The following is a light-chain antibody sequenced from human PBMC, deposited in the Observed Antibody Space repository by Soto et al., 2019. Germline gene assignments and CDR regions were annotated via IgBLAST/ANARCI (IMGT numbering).Light chain of an antibody. Sequence: DIQMTQSPSSVSASVGDRVTITCRASQGLGVWLGWYQQKPGKAPQLLIFGTSGLQTGVPSRFSCSGSVTDFTLTISSLQPEEFATYSCQQADSFPLTCGGGTKVEIK. V-gene: IGKV1-12*01. CDR2: GTS. CDR3: QQADSFPLT. J-gene: IGKJ4*01. CDR1: QGLGVW.